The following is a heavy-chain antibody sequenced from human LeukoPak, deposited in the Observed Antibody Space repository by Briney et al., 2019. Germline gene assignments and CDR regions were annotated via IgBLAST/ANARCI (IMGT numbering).Heavy chain of an antibody. CDR3: ARHPITMIVVVTPHWFDP. Sequence: PSETLSLTCTVSGGSISSSSYYWGWIRQPPGKGLEWIGSIYYSGSTYYNPSLKSRVTISVDTSKNQFSLKLSSVTAADTAVYCCARHPITMIVVVTPHWFDPWGQGTLVTVSS. CDR1: GGSISSSSYY. D-gene: IGHD3-22*01. CDR2: IYYSGST. J-gene: IGHJ5*02. V-gene: IGHV4-39*01.